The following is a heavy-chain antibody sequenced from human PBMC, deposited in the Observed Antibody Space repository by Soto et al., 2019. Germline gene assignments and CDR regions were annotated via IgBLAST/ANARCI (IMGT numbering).Heavy chain of an antibody. D-gene: IGHD1-1*01. J-gene: IGHJ6*02. CDR3: ARGPERSVPPYYYYGMDV. CDR2: IIPIFGTA. Sequence: GASVKVSCKASGGTFSSYAISWVRQAPGQGLEWMGGIIPIFGTANYAQKFQGRVTITADKSTSTAYMELSSLRSEDTAVYYCARGPERSVPPYYYYGMDVWGQGTTVTVSS. CDR1: GGTFSSYA. V-gene: IGHV1-69*06.